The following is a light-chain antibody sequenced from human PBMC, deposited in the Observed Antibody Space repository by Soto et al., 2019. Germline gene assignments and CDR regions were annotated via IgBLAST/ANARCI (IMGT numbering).Light chain of an antibody. CDR1: SGAVTSGHY. CDR2: NTS. Sequence: QAVVSQEPSLTVSPGGTVTLTCGSSSGAVTSGHYPYWFQQKPGQAPRTLVYNTSDKHSWAPARFSGSLLGGKAALTLSGAQPEDEAEYYCLLSYSGARVFGGGTKVTVL. CDR3: LLSYSGARV. V-gene: IGLV7-46*01. J-gene: IGLJ3*02.